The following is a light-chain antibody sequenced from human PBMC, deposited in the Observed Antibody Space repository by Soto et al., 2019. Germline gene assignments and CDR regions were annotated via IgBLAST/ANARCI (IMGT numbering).Light chain of an antibody. Sequence: QSVLTQPASVSGSPGQSITISCTGTSSDVGGYKYVSWYQQHPGKAPKLMIYEVSNRPSGVPNRFSASKSGNMASLTISGLQAEDEADYFCSSYTSSTTTTVVFGGGTKLTVL. CDR1: SSDVGGYKY. V-gene: IGLV2-14*01. CDR2: EVS. CDR3: SSYTSSTTTTVV. J-gene: IGLJ2*01.